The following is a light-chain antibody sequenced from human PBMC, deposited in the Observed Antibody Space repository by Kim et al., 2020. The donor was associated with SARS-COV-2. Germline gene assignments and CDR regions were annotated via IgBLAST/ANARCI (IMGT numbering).Light chain of an antibody. Sequence: QSALTQPASVSGSPGQSITISCTGTSSNVGGYNYVSWYQQHPGKDPKLMIYDVGTRPSGGSDRFSGSKSGNTASLTISGLQTEDEADYYCSSYTTTTTRVFGGGTQLTVL. CDR2: DVG. J-gene: IGLJ3*02. CDR3: SSYTTTTTRV. CDR1: SSNVGGYNY. V-gene: IGLV2-14*03.